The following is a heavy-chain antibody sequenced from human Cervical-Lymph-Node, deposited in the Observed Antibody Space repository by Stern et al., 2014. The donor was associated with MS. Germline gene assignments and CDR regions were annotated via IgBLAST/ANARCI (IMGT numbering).Heavy chain of an antibody. J-gene: IGHJ4*02. V-gene: IGHV2-5*02. D-gene: IGHD3-22*01. CDR1: GFSLSSDKVG. CDR3: AHTEYYDSSGSFVGGYYFGT. Sequence: QVTLKESGPTLVKPTQTLTLTCTFSGFSLSSDKVGVTWIRQPPGKALEWLAIIYWDNAKRYNPSLRGWLAITKDTSRNQVVLTMTHLDPVDTATYYCAHTEYYDSSGSFVGGYYFGTWGQGTLVTVSS. CDR2: IYWDNAK.